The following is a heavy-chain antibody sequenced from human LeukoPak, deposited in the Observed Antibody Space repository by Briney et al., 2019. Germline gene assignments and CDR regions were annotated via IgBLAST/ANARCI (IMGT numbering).Heavy chain of an antibody. CDR1: GGSISSYY. Sequence: SETLSLTCTVSGGSISSYYWSWIRQPAGKGLGWIGRIYTSGSTNYNPSLKSRVTMSVDTSKNQFSLKLSSVTAADTAVYYCARAGYCSSTSCYYYFDYWGQGTLVTVSS. CDR2: IYTSGST. V-gene: IGHV4-4*07. D-gene: IGHD2-2*01. CDR3: ARAGYCSSTSCYYYFDY. J-gene: IGHJ4*02.